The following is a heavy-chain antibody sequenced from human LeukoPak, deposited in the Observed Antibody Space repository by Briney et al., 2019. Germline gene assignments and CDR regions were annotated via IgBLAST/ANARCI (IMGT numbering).Heavy chain of an antibody. CDR2: IYSGGNT. V-gene: IGHV3-53*01. Sequence: GGSLRLSCAASGFTVSSNYMTWVRQAPGKGLEWVSVIYSGGNTYYADSVKGRFTISRDNSKNTLYLLMHSLRAEDTAVYYCARLDSSGYRSFDYWGQGTLVTVSS. CDR3: ARLDSSGYRSFDY. J-gene: IGHJ4*02. D-gene: IGHD3-22*01. CDR1: GFTVSSNY.